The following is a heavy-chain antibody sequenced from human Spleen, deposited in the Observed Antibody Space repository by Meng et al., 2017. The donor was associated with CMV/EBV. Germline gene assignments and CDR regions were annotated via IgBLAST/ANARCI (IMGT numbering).Heavy chain of an antibody. Sequence: SETLSLTCTVSGGSISSGGYYWSWIRQHPGKGLEWIGYIYYSGSTYYNPSLKSRVTISVDTSKNQFSLKLSSVTAADTAVYYCAREDFWSGYRTAYFDYWGQGTLVTVSS. CDR2: IYYSGST. CDR3: AREDFWSGYRTAYFDY. V-gene: IGHV4-31*03. CDR1: GGSISSGGYY. D-gene: IGHD3-3*01. J-gene: IGHJ4*02.